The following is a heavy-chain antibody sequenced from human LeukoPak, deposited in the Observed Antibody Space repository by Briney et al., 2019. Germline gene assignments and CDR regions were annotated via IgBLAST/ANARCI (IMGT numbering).Heavy chain of an antibody. V-gene: IGHV4-4*07. J-gene: IGHJ5*02. Sequence: SETLSLTRTVSGGSIISYYWSWIRQSAGKGLEWIGRIHPSGSTDYNPSLNRRATVSIDASKNQFSLKLTSVTAADTAIYYCARALNLATGGFPNWFDPWRQGTLVTVSS. D-gene: IGHD5-12*01. CDR2: IHPSGST. CDR3: ARALNLATGGFPNWFDP. CDR1: GGSIISYY.